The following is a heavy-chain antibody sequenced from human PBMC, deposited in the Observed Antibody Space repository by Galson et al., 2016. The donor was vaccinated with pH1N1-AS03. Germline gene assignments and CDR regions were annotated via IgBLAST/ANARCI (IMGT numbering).Heavy chain of an antibody. Sequence: SVKVSCKASGGTFSRSTISWVRQAPGHGLEWMGRIIPIFNTINYAQKLRGRVTMTVDESTSTAYMELSSLRSEDTAVYYCARATLSSGGSSGWFDPWGQGTLVTVSS. CDR1: GGTFSRST. J-gene: IGHJ5*02. CDR3: ARATLSSGGSSGWFDP. D-gene: IGHD3-10*01. CDR2: IIPIFNTI. V-gene: IGHV1-69*13.